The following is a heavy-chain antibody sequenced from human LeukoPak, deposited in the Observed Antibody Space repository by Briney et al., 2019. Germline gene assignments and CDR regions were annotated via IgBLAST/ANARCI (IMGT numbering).Heavy chain of an antibody. CDR3: ARDITTMVVAVSRLFGDAFDI. V-gene: IGHV3-21*01. J-gene: IGHJ3*02. CDR1: GFTFSNYS. D-gene: IGHD2-15*01. Sequence: GGSLRLSCAASGFTFSNYSMNWVRQAPGKGLEWVSSISSSSSYIYYADSVKGRFTISRDNAKNSLYLQTNSLRAEDTAVYYCARDITTMVVAVSRLFGDAFDIWGQGTMVTVSS. CDR2: ISSSSSYI.